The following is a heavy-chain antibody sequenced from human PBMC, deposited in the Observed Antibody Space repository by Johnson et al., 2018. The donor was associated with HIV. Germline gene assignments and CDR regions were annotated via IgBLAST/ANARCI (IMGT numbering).Heavy chain of an antibody. V-gene: IGHV3-7*01. D-gene: IGHD1-26*01. Sequence: VQLVESGGGLIQPGGSLRLSCAASGFTFSSYWMSWVRQAPGKGLKWVANIKQDGSEKYFADSVKGRFTISRDSSKNTLYLQMNSLRAEDTAVYYCAKDFWPVGARGTFDAWGQGTMVTVSS. CDR2: IKQDGSEK. CDR1: GFTFSSYW. J-gene: IGHJ3*01. CDR3: AKDFWPVGARGTFDA.